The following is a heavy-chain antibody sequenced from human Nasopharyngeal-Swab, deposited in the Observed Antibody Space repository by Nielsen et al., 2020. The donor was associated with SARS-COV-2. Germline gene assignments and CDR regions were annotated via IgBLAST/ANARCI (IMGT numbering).Heavy chain of an antibody. V-gene: IGHV3-30*18. Sequence: GESLKISCAASGFTFSSYGMHWVRQAPGKGLEWVAVISYDGSNKYYADSVKGRFTISRDNSKNTLYLQMNSLRAEDTAMYYCAKPYSVWFGELFPAEYFQHWGQGTLVTVSS. CDR1: GFTFSSYG. J-gene: IGHJ1*01. D-gene: IGHD3-10*01. CDR3: AKPYSVWFGELFPAEYFQH. CDR2: ISYDGSNK.